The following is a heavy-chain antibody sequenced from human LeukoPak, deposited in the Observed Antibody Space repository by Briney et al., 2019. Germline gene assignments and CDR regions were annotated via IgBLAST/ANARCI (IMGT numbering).Heavy chain of an antibody. J-gene: IGHJ4*02. Sequence: SETLSLTCTVSGGPISSGGYYWSWIRQPPGKGLEWIGYIYHSGSTYYNPSLKSRVTISVDRSKNQFSLKLSSVTAADTAVYYCAKDRDYSKYIHYYFDYWGQGTLVTVSS. CDR2: IYHSGST. D-gene: IGHD4-11*01. CDR3: AKDRDYSKYIHYYFDY. V-gene: IGHV4-30-2*01. CDR1: GGPISSGGYY.